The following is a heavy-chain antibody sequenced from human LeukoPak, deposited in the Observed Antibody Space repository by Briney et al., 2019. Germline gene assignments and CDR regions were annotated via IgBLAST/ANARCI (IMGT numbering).Heavy chain of an antibody. J-gene: IGHJ4*02. V-gene: IGHV3-64*01. D-gene: IGHD6-19*01. CDR2: ISYNGSQI. CDR1: GFTFSIYA. CDR3: VRDRGGSGWYYFDY. Sequence: GGSLRLSCAASGFTFSIYAMHWVRQAPGKGLEHVSGISYNGSQIYYGNSVKDRFTISRDNAKNTVCLQMASLRVDDMAVYYCVRDRGGSGWYYFDYWGQGTLVTVSS.